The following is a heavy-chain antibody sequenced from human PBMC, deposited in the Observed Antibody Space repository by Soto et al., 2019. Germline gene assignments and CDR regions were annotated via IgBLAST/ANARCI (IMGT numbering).Heavy chain of an antibody. CDR1: GFTFSDYA. Sequence: EEQLVESGGGLVQPGGSLRLSCAASGFTFSDYAMSWVRRAPGKGLEWVSGSSPSGERTYNADSVKGRFTISRDNSENLLFLQMNSLRDEDTAVYYCVSFIRAVPVATLYYYYGMDVWGQGTTVSVSS. V-gene: IGHV3-23*04. CDR2: SSPSGERT. J-gene: IGHJ6*02. CDR3: VSFIRAVPVATLYYYYGMDV. D-gene: IGHD2-2*01.